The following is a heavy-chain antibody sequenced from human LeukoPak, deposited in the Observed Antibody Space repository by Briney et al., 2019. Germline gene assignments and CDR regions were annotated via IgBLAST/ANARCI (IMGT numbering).Heavy chain of an antibody. J-gene: IGHJ5*02. V-gene: IGHV4-34*01. CDR2: INHSGST. CDR3: ARVGWGDAAAHPNWFDP. CDR1: GGSFSGYY. D-gene: IGHD6-6*01. Sequence: SETLSLTCAVYGGSFSGYYWSWIRQPPGKGLEWIGEINHSGSTNYNPSLKSRVTISVDTSKNQFSLRLNSVTAADTAVYYCARVGWGDAAAHPNWFDPWGQGTLVTVSS.